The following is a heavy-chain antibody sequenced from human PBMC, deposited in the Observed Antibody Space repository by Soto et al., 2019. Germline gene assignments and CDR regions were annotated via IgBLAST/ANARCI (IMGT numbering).Heavy chain of an antibody. J-gene: IGHJ4*02. D-gene: IGHD1-26*01. CDR3: ARRYGGNFDY. CDR2: IHHTGKS. Sequence: PSETLSLTCAVSGGSISSDNWWSWVRQPPGKGLEWIGEIHHTGKSNYNPSLKSRVTISVDKSKNQFSLKLSSVTAADTAVYYCARRYGGNFDYWGQGTLVTVSS. V-gene: IGHV4-4*02. CDR1: GGSISSDNW.